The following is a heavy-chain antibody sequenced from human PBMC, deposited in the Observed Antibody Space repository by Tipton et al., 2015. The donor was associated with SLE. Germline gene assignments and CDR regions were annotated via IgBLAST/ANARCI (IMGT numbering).Heavy chain of an antibody. Sequence: GLVKPSETLSLTCSVSGGSISSGYYYWGWIWQPPGKGLEWIGTINYSGTTYYNPSLKSRVTLSVDTSKNQFFMKLTSVTAADTAVFYCARLSRDTTAFGVWGQGTMVTVSS. CDR2: INYSGTT. CDR1: GGSISSGYYY. D-gene: IGHD1-1*01. CDR3: ARLSRDTTAFGV. J-gene: IGHJ3*01. V-gene: IGHV4-39*07.